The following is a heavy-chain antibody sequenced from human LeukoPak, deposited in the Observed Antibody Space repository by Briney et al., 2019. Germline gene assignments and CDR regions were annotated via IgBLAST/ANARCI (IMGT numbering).Heavy chain of an antibody. V-gene: IGHV1-18*01. CDR3: ARTSFFYYDSSGYPDY. D-gene: IGHD3-22*01. CDR1: GYTFTSYG. CDR2: ISAYNGNT. Sequence: ASVKVSCKASGYTFTSYGISWVRQAPGQGLEWMGWISAYNGNTNYAQKLQGRVTMTTDTSTSTAYMELRSLRSDDTAVYYCARTSFFYYDSSGYPDYWGPGTLVTVSS. J-gene: IGHJ4*02.